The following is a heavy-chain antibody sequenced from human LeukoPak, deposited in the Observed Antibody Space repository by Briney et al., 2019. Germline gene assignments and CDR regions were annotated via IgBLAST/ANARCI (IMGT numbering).Heavy chain of an antibody. CDR3: ARDRVTFGGVIVIDLLDAFDI. Sequence: GGSLRLSCAASGFTFGSYAMHWVRQAPGKGLEWVAVISYDGSNKYYADSVKGRFTISRDNSKNTLYLQMNSLRAEDTAVYYCARDRVTFGGVIVIDLLDAFDIWGQGTMVTVSS. D-gene: IGHD3-16*02. CDR2: ISYDGSNK. J-gene: IGHJ3*02. CDR1: GFTFGSYA. V-gene: IGHV3-30-3*01.